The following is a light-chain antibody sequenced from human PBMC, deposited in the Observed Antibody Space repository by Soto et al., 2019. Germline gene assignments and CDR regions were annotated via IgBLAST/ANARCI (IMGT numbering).Light chain of an antibody. V-gene: IGKV1-5*01. CDR2: DAS. CDR1: QSVSGW. J-gene: IGKJ1*01. Sequence: DIQMTQSPSTLSGSVGVTVTVTWRASQSVSGWLAWYQQKPGEAPKLLIYDASALPRGVPSRFRGSGSGTKFTLTIASLQTDDFATYYCQQYETFSGTFGPGTQVDIK. CDR3: QQYETFSGT.